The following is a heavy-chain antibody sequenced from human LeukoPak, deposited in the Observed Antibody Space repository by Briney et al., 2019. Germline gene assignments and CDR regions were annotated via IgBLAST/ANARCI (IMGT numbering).Heavy chain of an antibody. CDR2: IYTSGST. D-gene: IGHD2-8*02. J-gene: IGHJ4*02. CDR1: GGSISSYY. CDR3: ARGGYCTGGVCYLDY. V-gene: IGHV4-4*07. Sequence: PSETLSLTCTVSGGSISSYYWSWIRQPAGKGLEWIGRIYTSGSTNYNPSLKGRVTMSVDTSKNQFSLKLSSVTAADTAVYYCARGGYCTGGVCYLDYWGQGTLVTVSS.